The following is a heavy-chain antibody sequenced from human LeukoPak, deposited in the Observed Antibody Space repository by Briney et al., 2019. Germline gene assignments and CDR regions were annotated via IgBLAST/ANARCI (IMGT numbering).Heavy chain of an antibody. CDR1: GYTFTSYY. CDR3: ARSIAAAGSFDY. CDR2: INPSGGST. Sequence: ASVKVPCKASGYTFTSYYMHWVRQAPGQGLEWMGIINPSGGSTSYAQKFQGRVTMTRDTSTSTFYMELSSLRSEDTAVYYCARSIAAAGSFDYWGQGTLVTVSS. J-gene: IGHJ4*02. D-gene: IGHD6-13*01. V-gene: IGHV1-46*01.